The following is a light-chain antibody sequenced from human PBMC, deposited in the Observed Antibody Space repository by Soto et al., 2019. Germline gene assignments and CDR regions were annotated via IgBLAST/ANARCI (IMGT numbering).Light chain of an antibody. CDR1: QSVSSN. CDR3: QQYNNWPRT. CDR2: GAS. Sequence: EIVMTQSPATLSVSPGERATLSCRASQSVSSNLAWYQQKPGQAPRLLIYGASTRATGIPASFSGSGSGTEFTLTISSLQSEDCAAYYSQQYNNWPRTFGQGTKVEIK. V-gene: IGKV3-15*01. J-gene: IGKJ1*01.